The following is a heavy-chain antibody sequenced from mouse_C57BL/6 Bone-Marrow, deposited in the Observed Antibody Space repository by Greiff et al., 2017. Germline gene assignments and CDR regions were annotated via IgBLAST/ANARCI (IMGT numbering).Heavy chain of an antibody. CDR3: ARPAYGSSCVDY. D-gene: IGHD1-1*01. J-gene: IGHJ2*01. Sequence: EVQVVESGGDLVKPGGSLKLSCAASGFTFSSYGMSWVRQTPDKRLEWVATISSGGSYTYYPDSVKGRFTISRDNAKNTLYLQMSSLKSEDTAMYYCARPAYGSSCVDYWGQGTTLTVSS. V-gene: IGHV5-6*01. CDR1: GFTFSSYG. CDR2: ISSGGSYT.